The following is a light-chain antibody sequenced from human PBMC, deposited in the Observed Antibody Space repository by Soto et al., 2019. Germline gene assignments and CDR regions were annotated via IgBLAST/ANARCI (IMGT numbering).Light chain of an antibody. Sequence: QSVLTQPPSASGSPGQSVTISCTGTSSDVGGYNYVSWYQQHPGKAPKLMIYEVSKRPSGVPDRFSGSKSGNTASLTVSGLRAEDEADYYCSSYAGSNNPWVFGGGTKVTVL. V-gene: IGLV2-8*01. CDR2: EVS. CDR1: SSDVGGYNY. J-gene: IGLJ3*02. CDR3: SSYAGSNNPWV.